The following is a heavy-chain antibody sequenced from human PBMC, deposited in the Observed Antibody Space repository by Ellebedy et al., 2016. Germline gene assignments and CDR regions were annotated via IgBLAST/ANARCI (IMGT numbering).Heavy chain of an antibody. CDR3: ATSYGDYGVDY. J-gene: IGHJ4*02. CDR2: INPSGGST. CDR1: GYTFTSYY. Sequence: ASVKVSCXASGYTFTSYYMHWVRQAPGQGLEWMGIINPSGGSTSYAQKFQGRVTITADESTSTAYMELSSLRSEDTAVYYCATSYGDYGVDYWGQGTLVTVSS. V-gene: IGHV1-46*01. D-gene: IGHD4-17*01.